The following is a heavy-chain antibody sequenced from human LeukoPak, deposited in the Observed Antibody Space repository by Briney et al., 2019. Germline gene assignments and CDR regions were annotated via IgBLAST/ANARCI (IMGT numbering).Heavy chain of an antibody. D-gene: IGHD3-16*01. CDR1: GGSIGSSSYY. Sequence: LETLSLTCTVSGGSIGSSSYYWGWIRQPPGKGLEWIGSIYYSGSTYYNPSLKSRVTISVNTSKNQFSLKLSSVTAADTAVFYCARQWGSYYFDYWGQGTLVTVSS. V-gene: IGHV4-39*01. J-gene: IGHJ4*02. CDR3: ARQWGSYYFDY. CDR2: IYYSGST.